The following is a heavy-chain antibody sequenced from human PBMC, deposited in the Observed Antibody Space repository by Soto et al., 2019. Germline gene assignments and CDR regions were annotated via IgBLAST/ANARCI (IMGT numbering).Heavy chain of an antibody. J-gene: IGHJ4*02. CDR2: INHSGST. V-gene: IGHV4-34*01. D-gene: IGHD3-22*01. Sequence: QVQLQQWGAGLLKPSETLSLTCAVYGGSFSGYYWSWIRQPPGKGLGWIGEINHSGSTNYNPSLKSRVTISVDTSKNQFSLKLSSVTAADTAVYYCARGKGLLRYYFDYWGQGTLVTVSS. CDR1: GGSFSGYY. CDR3: ARGKGLLRYYFDY.